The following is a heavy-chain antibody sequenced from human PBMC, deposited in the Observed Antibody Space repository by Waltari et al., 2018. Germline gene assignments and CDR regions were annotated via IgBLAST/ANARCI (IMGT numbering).Heavy chain of an antibody. D-gene: IGHD2-21*02. CDR3: ARGWAVTGWFDP. V-gene: IGHV1-69*08. CDR2: IIPIFGTA. CDR1: GGTFSSYA. J-gene: IGHJ5*02. Sequence: QVQLLQSGSEVKKPGSSVMVSCKASGGTFSSYAISWLRQAPGQGLEWMGRIIPIFGTANYAQKFQGRVTITADKSTSTAYMELSSLRSEDTAVYYCARGWAVTGWFDPWGQGTLVTVSS.